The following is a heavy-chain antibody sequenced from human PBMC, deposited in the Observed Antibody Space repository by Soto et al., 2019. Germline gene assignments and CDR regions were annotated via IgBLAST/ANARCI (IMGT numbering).Heavy chain of an antibody. D-gene: IGHD3-3*01. V-gene: IGHV4-31*03. CDR1: GGSISSGGYY. J-gene: IGHJ4*02. CDR2: IYYSGST. CDR3: ARGVDAYYDFWSGYYVDY. Sequence: SETLSLTCTVSGGSISSGGYYWSWIRQHPGKGLEWIGYIYYSGSTYYNPSLKSRVTISVDTSKNQFSLKLSSVTAADTAVYYCARGVDAYYDFWSGYYVDYWGQGTLVTVSS.